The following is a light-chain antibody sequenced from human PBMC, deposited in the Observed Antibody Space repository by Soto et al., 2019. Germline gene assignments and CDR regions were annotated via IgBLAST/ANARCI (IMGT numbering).Light chain of an antibody. CDR3: QQYYTTPSYT. J-gene: IGKJ2*01. Sequence: EIVLTQSPATLSLSPGERVTLSCRASQTVSSFLAWYQLKPGQAPRLLIYDASNRATGIPARFSGSGSGTDFTLTISNLQAEDVAVYYCQQYYTTPSYTFGQGTKLEIK. CDR2: DAS. V-gene: IGKV3-11*01. CDR1: QTVSSF.